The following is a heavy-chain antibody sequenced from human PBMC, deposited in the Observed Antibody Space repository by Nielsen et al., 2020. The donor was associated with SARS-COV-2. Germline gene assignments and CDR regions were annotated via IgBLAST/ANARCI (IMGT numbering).Heavy chain of an antibody. CDR1: GFTFSSYA. CDR2: ISGSGGST. Sequence: GGSLRLSCAASGFTFSSYAMSWVRQAPGKGLEWVSAISGSGGSTYYADSVKGRFTISRDNSKNTLYLQMNSLRAEDTAVYYCAGNGYFDWLLSAPTYYFDYWGQGTLVTVSS. D-gene: IGHD3-9*01. J-gene: IGHJ4*02. V-gene: IGHV3-23*01. CDR3: AGNGYFDWLLSAPTYYFDY.